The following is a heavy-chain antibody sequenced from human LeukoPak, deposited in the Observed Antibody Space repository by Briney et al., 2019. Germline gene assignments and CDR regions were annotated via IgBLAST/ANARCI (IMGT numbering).Heavy chain of an antibody. Sequence: SETLSLTCTVSGGTISHYYWGWIRQPPGRGLEWIGYIYYSGSTNYNPSLKSRVAMSVDTSKNQFSLRLASVTAADTAVYYCARQPKYYYDSSDAFDIWGQGTMVTVSS. V-gene: IGHV4-59*08. CDR1: GGTISHYY. J-gene: IGHJ3*02. CDR3: ARQPKYYYDSSDAFDI. CDR2: IYYSGST. D-gene: IGHD3-22*01.